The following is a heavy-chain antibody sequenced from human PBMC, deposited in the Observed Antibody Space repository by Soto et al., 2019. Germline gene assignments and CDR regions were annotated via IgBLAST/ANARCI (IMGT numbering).Heavy chain of an antibody. D-gene: IGHD2-2*01. V-gene: IGHV1-18*01. J-gene: IGHJ5*02. Sequence: VASVKVSCKTSGYTFSNYGITWVQQAPGQPLEWLGWISLYSDGTNYAQKFQGRVSMTTDTSTTTAYMELRSLRSDDTAVYYCARVVPGAEAWFGPWGQGXLVTVSS. CDR1: GYTFSNYG. CDR3: ARVVPGAEAWFGP. CDR2: ISLYSDGT.